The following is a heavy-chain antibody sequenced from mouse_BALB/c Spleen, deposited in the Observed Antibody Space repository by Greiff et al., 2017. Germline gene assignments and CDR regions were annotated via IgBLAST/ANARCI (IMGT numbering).Heavy chain of an antibody. CDR1: GFTFSSYT. D-gene: IGHD1-2*01. CDR2: ISSGGSYT. V-gene: IGHV5-6-4*01. CDR3: TIHYYGFFDY. Sequence: EVKLVESGGGLVKPGGSLKLSCAASGFTFSSYTMSWVRQTPEKRLEWVATISSGGSYTYYPDSVKGRFTISRDNAKNTLYLQMSSLKSEDTAMYYCTIHYYGFFDYWGQGTTLTVSS. J-gene: IGHJ2*01.